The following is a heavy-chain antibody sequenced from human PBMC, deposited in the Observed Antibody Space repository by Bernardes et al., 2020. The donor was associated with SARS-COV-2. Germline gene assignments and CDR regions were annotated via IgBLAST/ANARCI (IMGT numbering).Heavy chain of an antibody. D-gene: IGHD3-10*01. V-gene: IGHV3-74*01. J-gene: IGHJ4*02. CDR2: ISTDGSST. Sequence: GGSLRLSCAASGLTFRSYCMHWVRRAPGKGLVWVSRISTDGSSTTYADSVKGRFTISRDNTKNTLYLQMNSLRAEDTAVYYCARPGRPGAYYFDYWGQGTLVTVSS. CDR3: ARPGRPGAYYFDY. CDR1: GLTFRSYC.